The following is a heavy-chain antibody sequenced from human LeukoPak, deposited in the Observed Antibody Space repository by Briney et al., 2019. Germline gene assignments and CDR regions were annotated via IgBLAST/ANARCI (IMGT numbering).Heavy chain of an antibody. Sequence: GRSLRLSCAAPGFTFSSFGWHWVRQAPGKGLEWVAVISYDGSNKYYADSVKGRFTISRDNSKNTLYLQMNSLRAEDTAVYYCAKASMIVVAPNDAFDIWGQGTMVTVSS. D-gene: IGHD3-22*01. J-gene: IGHJ3*02. CDR2: ISYDGSNK. CDR3: AKASMIVVAPNDAFDI. V-gene: IGHV3-30*18. CDR1: GFTFSSFG.